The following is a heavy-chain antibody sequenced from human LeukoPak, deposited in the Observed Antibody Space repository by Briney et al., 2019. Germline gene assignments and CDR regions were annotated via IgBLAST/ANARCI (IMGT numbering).Heavy chain of an antibody. D-gene: IGHD3-22*01. V-gene: IGHV4-34*01. CDR3: ARANDTMRVFGP. Sequence: SETLSLTCAVYGGSFSGYYWSWIRQPPGKGLEWIGEINHSGSTNYNPPLKSRVTISVDTSKNQFSLKLSSVTAADTAVYYCARANDTMRVFGPGGQGTLVTVSS. J-gene: IGHJ4*02. CDR1: GGSFSGYY. CDR2: INHSGST.